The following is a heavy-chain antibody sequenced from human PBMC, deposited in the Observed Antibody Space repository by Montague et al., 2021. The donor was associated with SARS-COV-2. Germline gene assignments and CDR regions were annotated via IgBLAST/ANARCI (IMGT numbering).Heavy chain of an antibody. CDR1: GGSISNYY. Sequence: SETLSLTCTVSGGSISNYYWRWIRQPAGKGLEWIGRIYSSGSTNXNPSLKSRISMSVDTSKNQFSLKLSSVTAADTAIYYCARDYSHCSGGSCVFDYWGQGTLVTVSS. J-gene: IGHJ4*02. CDR2: IYSSGST. D-gene: IGHD2-15*01. CDR3: ARDYSHCSGGSCVFDY. V-gene: IGHV4-4*07.